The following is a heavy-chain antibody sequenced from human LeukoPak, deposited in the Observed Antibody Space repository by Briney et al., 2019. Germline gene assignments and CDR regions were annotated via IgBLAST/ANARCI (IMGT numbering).Heavy chain of an antibody. CDR2: ISSSSSTI. V-gene: IGHV3-48*01. CDR3: ARGSTYYDSSGQVPFDY. Sequence: GGSLRLSCAASGFTFSSYAMSWVRQAPGKGLEWVSAISSSSSTIYYADSVKGRFTISRDNAKNSLYLQMNSLRAEDTAVYYCARGSTYYDSSGQVPFDYWGQGTLVTVSS. J-gene: IGHJ4*02. CDR1: GFTFSSYA. D-gene: IGHD3-22*01.